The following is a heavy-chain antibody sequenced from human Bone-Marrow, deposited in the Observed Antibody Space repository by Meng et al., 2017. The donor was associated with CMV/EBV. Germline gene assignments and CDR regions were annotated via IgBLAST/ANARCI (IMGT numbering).Heavy chain of an antibody. D-gene: IGHD2-8*01. V-gene: IGHV3-53*01. CDR1: GFIFSTYW. CDR2: IYSGGST. Sequence: GESLKISCAASGFIFSTYWMHWVRQAPGKGLEWVSVIYSGGSTYYADSVKGRFTISRDNSKNTLYLQMNSLRAEDTAVYYCARAPCRVGVCYMYGYYYGMDVWGQGTTVTVSS. J-gene: IGHJ6*02. CDR3: ARAPCRVGVCYMYGYYYGMDV.